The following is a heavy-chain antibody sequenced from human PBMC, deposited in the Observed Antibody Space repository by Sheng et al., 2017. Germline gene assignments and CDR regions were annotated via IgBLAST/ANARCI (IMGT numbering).Heavy chain of an antibody. D-gene: IGHD6-13*01. CDR3: ARDASAAAGTGISYYYYYYMDV. CDR2: IYTSGST. CDR1: GGSISSYY. V-gene: IGHV4-4*07. J-gene: IGHJ6*03. Sequence: QVQLQESGPGLVKPSETLSLTCTVSGGSISSYYWSWIRQPAGKGLEWIGSIYTSGSTNYNPSLKSRVTMSVDTSKNQFSLKLSSVTAADTAVYYCARDASAAAGTGISYYYYYYMDVWGKGTTVTV.